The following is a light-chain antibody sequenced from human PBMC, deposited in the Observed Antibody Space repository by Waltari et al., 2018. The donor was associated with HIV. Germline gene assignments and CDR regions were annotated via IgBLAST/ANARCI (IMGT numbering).Light chain of an antibody. CDR1: SSAVGSYNL. Sequence: QSAPTQPASVSGSPGQSITISCTGTSSAVGSYNLVSWYQQHPGKAPKLMIYEVSKRPSGVSNRFSGSKSGNTASLTISGLQAEDEADYYCCSYAGSSTSLYVFGTGTKVTVL. CDR2: EVS. J-gene: IGLJ1*01. V-gene: IGLV2-23*02. CDR3: CSYAGSSTSLYV.